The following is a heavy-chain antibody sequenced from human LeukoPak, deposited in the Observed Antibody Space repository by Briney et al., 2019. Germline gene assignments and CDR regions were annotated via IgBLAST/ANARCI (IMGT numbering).Heavy chain of an antibody. D-gene: IGHD5-18*01. CDR1: GFTFSSYA. CDR2: ISYDGSNK. V-gene: IGHV3-30-3*01. CDR3: ARAEDTAMVPNFDY. J-gene: IGHJ4*02. Sequence: GGSLRLSCAASGFTFSSYAMPWVRQAPGKGLEWVAVISYDGSNKYYADSVKGRFTISRDNSKNTLYLQMNSLRAEDTAVYYCARAEDTAMVPNFDYRGQGTLVTVSS.